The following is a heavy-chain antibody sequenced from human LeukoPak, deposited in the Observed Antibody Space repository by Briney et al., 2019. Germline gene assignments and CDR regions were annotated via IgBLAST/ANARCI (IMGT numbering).Heavy chain of an antibody. Sequence: SETLSLTCAVYGGSFSGYYWSWIRQPPGKGLEWIGEIHHSKSSNYYPSLKSRVTISIDKSKNQFSLELNSVTAADTAVYYCARGGDWLFDYWGQGILVTVSS. CDR3: ARGGDWLFDY. CDR2: IHHSKSS. V-gene: IGHV4-34*01. D-gene: IGHD2-21*02. J-gene: IGHJ4*02. CDR1: GGSFSGYY.